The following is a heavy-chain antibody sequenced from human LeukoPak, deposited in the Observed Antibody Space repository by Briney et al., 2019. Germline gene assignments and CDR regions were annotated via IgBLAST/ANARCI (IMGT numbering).Heavy chain of an antibody. J-gene: IGHJ5*02. V-gene: IGHV3-23*01. D-gene: IGHD4-17*01. Sequence: GGSLRLSCAASGFTFSSFAMTWVRQAPGKGLEWVSSITGGHYPTYNTDSVKGRFTISRDNSKNTLYLQMNSLRADDTAVYYCTKDPNGDYVGAFDPWGQGTLVTVSS. CDR2: ITGGHYPT. CDR1: GFTFSSFA. CDR3: TKDPNGDYVGAFDP.